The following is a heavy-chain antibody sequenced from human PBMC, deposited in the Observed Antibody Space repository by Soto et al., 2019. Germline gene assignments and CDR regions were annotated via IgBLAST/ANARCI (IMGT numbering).Heavy chain of an antibody. CDR3: GRAGYYGSGIFL. J-gene: IGHJ4*02. CDR1: GFTFNSYS. V-gene: IGHV3-48*02. Sequence: EVQLVESGGGLVQPGGSLRLSCAASGFTFNSYSMNWVRQAPGKGREWVSYISSSSSTIYYADCVKGRLTISRDNAKNSLYLQMNSLRDEDTAVYYCGRAGYYGSGIFLWGQGTLVTVSS. D-gene: IGHD3-10*01. CDR2: ISSSSSTI.